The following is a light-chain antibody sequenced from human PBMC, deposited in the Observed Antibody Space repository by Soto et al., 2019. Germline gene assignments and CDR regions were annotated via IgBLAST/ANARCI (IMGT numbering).Light chain of an antibody. CDR3: QQYNSYSWT. CDR2: GAS. CDR1: QSVSSRY. J-gene: IGKJ1*01. V-gene: IGKV3D-15*01. Sequence: IVMTQSPATLSVSLGERATLSCRASQSVSSRYLAWYQQKPGQAPRLLIYGASSRATGIPDRFSGSGSGTDFTLTISSLQPDDFATYYCQQYNSYSWTFGQGTKVDIK.